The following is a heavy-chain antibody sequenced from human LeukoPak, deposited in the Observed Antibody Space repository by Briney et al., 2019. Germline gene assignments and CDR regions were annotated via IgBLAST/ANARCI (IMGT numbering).Heavy chain of an antibody. CDR3: ARDSPITMVRCDP. CDR1: GFTFSSHS. Sequence: GGSVRLLCAASGFTFSSHSMIWARHAPGKGLECVSSISSSSRHIYYAHSVKGRLTISRDNAKNSLYLQMNSQGAEDTAVYYCARDSPITMVRCDPWGQGTLVTVSS. V-gene: IGHV3-21*01. D-gene: IGHD3-10*01. CDR2: ISSSSRHI. J-gene: IGHJ5*02.